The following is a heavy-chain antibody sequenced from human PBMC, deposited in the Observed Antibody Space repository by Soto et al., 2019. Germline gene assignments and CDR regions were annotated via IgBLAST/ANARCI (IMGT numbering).Heavy chain of an antibody. V-gene: IGHV3-23*01. CDR1: GFTFSSYA. Sequence: PGGSLRLSCAASGFTFSSYAMSWVRQAPGKGLEWVSAISGSGGSTYYADSVKGRFTISRDNSKNTLYLQMNSLRAEDTAVYYCAKDLFSRWIPAAQNNAEYFQHWGQGTLVTVSS. CDR3: AKDLFSRWIPAAQNNAEYFQH. CDR2: ISGSGGST. J-gene: IGHJ1*01. D-gene: IGHD2-2*01.